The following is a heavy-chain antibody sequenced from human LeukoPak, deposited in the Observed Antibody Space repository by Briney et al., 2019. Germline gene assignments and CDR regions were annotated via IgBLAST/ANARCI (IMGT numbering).Heavy chain of an antibody. CDR3: ARDAAGAPEQFDI. Sequence: SQTLSLTCAISGDSVSSNSVTWNWIRQSPSRGLEWLGRTYYRSTWYNDYAVSVKSRITINPDTSKNQFSLQLNSVTPEDTAVYYCARDAAGAPEQFDIWGQGTMVTVSS. J-gene: IGHJ3*02. CDR2: TYYRSTWYN. V-gene: IGHV6-1*01. CDR1: GDSVSSNSVT. D-gene: IGHD1/OR15-1a*01.